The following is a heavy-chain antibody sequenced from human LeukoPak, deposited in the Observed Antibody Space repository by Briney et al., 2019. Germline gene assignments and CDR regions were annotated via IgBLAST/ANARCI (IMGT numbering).Heavy chain of an antibody. D-gene: IGHD5-12*01. CDR1: GFTFSNAW. CDR3: TTLGSGYSSF. J-gene: IGHJ4*02. Sequence: GGSLRLSCAASGFTFSNAWMSWVRQAPGKGLEWIGRIKRKTDGGTTDYAAPVKGRFTISRDDSKNTLYLQMNSLKTEDTAVYYCTTLGSGYSSFWGQGTLVTVSS. CDR2: IKRKTDGGTT. V-gene: IGHV3-15*01.